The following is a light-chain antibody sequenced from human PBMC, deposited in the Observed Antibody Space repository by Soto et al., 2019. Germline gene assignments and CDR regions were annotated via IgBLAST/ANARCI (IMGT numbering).Light chain of an antibody. CDR3: QEYNGDSGLT. CDR1: QNIRDW. Sequence: DIQMTQPPSTLSASVGDRVTITCRASQNIRDWLAWYQQKPGKAPELLIYSASGLESGVPSRFSGSGSGTEFTLTISSLQPDDFATYYCQEYNGDSGLTFGGGTKVEIK. J-gene: IGKJ4*01. V-gene: IGKV1-5*03. CDR2: SAS.